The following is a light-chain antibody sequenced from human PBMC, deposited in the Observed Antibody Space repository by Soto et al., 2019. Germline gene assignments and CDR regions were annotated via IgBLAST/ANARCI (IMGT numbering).Light chain of an antibody. J-gene: IGKJ4*01. CDR2: GAS. CDR1: QSVSSN. CDR3: QQYGVSPT. V-gene: IGKV3-20*01. Sequence: EIVMTQSPATLSVSPGERATLSCRASQSVSSNLAWYQQEPGQAPRVLIYGASGRAAGIPDRFSGSGSGTDFTLSISRLEPEDFAVYYCQQYGVSPTFGGGTKVDIK.